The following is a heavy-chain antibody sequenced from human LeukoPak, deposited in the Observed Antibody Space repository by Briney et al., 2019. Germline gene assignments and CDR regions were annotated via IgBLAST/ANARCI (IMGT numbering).Heavy chain of an antibody. Sequence: SGTLPLTCAVSGASISSGNWWSWVRQPPGKGLEWIGEIYHSGTTNYNPSLKGRVTISVDKSKNQFSLKLSSVTAADTAVYYCAREYSWYYFDYWGQGTLVTVSS. CDR2: IYHSGTT. CDR3: AREYSWYYFDY. V-gene: IGHV4-4*02. CDR1: GASISSGNW. J-gene: IGHJ4*02. D-gene: IGHD2-15*01.